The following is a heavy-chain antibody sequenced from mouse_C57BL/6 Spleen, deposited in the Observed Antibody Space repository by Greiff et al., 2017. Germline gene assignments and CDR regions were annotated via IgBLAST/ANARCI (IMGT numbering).Heavy chain of an antibody. Sequence: QVQLQQSGAELAKPGASVKLSCKASGYTFTSYWMHWVKQRPGQGLEWIGYINPSSGYTKSNQKFKDKATLTADKSSSTAYMQLSSLTYEDSAVYYCARHYGSSLWYFDVWGTGTTVTVSS. CDR2: INPSSGYT. D-gene: IGHD1-1*01. J-gene: IGHJ1*03. CDR3: ARHYGSSLWYFDV. V-gene: IGHV1-7*01. CDR1: GYTFTSYW.